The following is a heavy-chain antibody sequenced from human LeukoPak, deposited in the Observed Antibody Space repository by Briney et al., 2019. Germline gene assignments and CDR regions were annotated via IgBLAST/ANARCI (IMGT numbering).Heavy chain of an antibody. D-gene: IGHD1-1*01. CDR2: STHSGST. V-gene: IGHV4-34*01. Sequence: SETLSLTCAVYGGSFSGHYWTWIRQPPGKGLEWIGESTHSGSTNYNPSLKSRVSISVDTSKSQFSLRLTSVTAADSAVYYCARGRTGAAALDFWGQGTLVTVSS. CDR3: ARGRTGAAALDF. CDR1: GGSFSGHY. J-gene: IGHJ4*02.